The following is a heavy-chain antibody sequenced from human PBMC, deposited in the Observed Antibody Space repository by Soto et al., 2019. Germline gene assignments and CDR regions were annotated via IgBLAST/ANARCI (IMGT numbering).Heavy chain of an antibody. CDR3: AREGLQDYGMDV. J-gene: IGHJ6*02. Sequence: GSLRLSCAASGFTFSSYAMHWVRQAPGKGLEWVAVISYDGSNKYYADSVKGRFTISRDNSKNTLYLQMNSLRAEDTAVYYCAREGLQDYGMDVWGQGTTVTVSS. CDR1: GFTFSSYA. CDR2: ISYDGSNK. V-gene: IGHV3-30-3*01. D-gene: IGHD5-12*01.